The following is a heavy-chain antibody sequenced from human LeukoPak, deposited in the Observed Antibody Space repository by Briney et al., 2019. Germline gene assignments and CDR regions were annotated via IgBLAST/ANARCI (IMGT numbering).Heavy chain of an antibody. CDR2: INYSGST. CDR1: GGSFSGYY. CDR3: VRARRRADRRFEY. D-gene: IGHD1-26*01. J-gene: IGHJ4*02. Sequence: SETLSLTCAVYGGSFSGYYWSWIRQPPGKGLEWIGDINYSGSTNYNPSLKSRLTISIVTSKNQFSLNVSSVTAADTAVYYCVRARRRADRRFEYWGQGTLVTVSS. V-gene: IGHV4-34*01.